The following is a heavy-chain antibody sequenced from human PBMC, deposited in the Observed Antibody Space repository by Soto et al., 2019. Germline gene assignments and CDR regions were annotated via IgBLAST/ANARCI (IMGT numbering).Heavy chain of an antibody. Sequence: EVQLLESGGGLVQPEGSPRLSCAASGFTFSSYAMSWVRQAPGKGLEWVSAISGSGGSTYYADSVKGRFTISRDNSKNTLYLQMNSLRAEDTAVYYCAKPATSFPGIAARDWGQGTLVTVSS. CDR2: ISGSGGST. CDR3: AKPATSFPGIAARD. CDR1: GFTFSSYA. J-gene: IGHJ4*02. V-gene: IGHV3-23*01. D-gene: IGHD6-6*01.